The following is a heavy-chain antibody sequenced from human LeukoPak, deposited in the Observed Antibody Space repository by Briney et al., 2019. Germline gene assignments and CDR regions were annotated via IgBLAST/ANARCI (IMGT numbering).Heavy chain of an antibody. CDR3: ARDGYYDSSGIDY. CDR2: ILPDSGGT. Sequence: ASVKVSCKASGYRFSDYYIHWVRQAPGQGLEWMGWILPDSGGTKYAQMFQGRVTLTRDTSINTAYMELRSLRSDDTAVYYCARDGYYDSSGIDYWGQGTLVTVSS. CDR1: GYRFSDYY. V-gene: IGHV1-2*02. J-gene: IGHJ4*02. D-gene: IGHD3-22*01.